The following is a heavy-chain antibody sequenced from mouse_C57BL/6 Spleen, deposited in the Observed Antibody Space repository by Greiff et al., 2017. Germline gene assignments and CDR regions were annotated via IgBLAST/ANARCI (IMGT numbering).Heavy chain of an antibody. J-gene: IGHJ4*01. CDR2: IKPSNGGT. Sequence: QVQLQQPGTELVKPGASVKLSCKASGYTFTSYWMHWVKQRPGQGLEWIGNIKPSNGGTNYNEKFQIKATLTVDKSSRTAYMQLSSLTSEDSAIYFGTKKGRVNAMDYWGQGASVTFSS. D-gene: IGHD2-2*01. CDR3: TKKGRVNAMDY. V-gene: IGHV1-53*01. CDR1: GYTFTSYW.